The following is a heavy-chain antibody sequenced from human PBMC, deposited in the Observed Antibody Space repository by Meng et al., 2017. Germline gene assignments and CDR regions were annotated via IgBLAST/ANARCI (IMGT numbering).Heavy chain of an antibody. Sequence: HVQLPQWGAGLLKPSETLSLTCAVYGGSFSGYYWSWIRQPPGKGLEWIGEINHSGSTNYNPSLKSRVTISVDTSKNQFSLKLSSVTAADTAVYYCARGRGSWGYWGQGTLVTVSS. V-gene: IGHV4-34*01. J-gene: IGHJ4*02. CDR1: GGSFSGYY. CDR3: ARGRGSWGY. CDR2: INHSGST. D-gene: IGHD3-16*01.